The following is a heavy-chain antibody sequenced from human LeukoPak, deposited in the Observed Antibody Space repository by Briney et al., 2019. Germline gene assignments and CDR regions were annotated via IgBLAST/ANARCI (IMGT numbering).Heavy chain of an antibody. J-gene: IGHJ4*02. D-gene: IGHD3-22*01. CDR3: ASLGDSMIVAVDY. Sequence: PGGSLRLSCAAPGFTFSSYWMHWVRQAPGKGLVWVSRINSDGSSTNYADSVKGRFTISRDNAKNTLYLQMNSLGAEDTALYYCASLGDSMIVAVDYWGQGTLVTVSS. V-gene: IGHV3-74*01. CDR1: GFTFSSYW. CDR2: INSDGSST.